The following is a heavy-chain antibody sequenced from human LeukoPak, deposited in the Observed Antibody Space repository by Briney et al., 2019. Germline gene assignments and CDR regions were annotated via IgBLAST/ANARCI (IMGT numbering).Heavy chain of an antibody. Sequence: ASVKVSCKASGFTFIGYYMHWVRQAPGQGLEWMGWINLNTGDTGYAPKFQGRVTMTRDTSITTAYMQLSWLRYDDTAVYYCARDQPALDYWGRGTLVTVSS. CDR1: GFTFIGYY. V-gene: IGHV1-2*02. CDR2: INLNTGDT. CDR3: ARDQPALDY. J-gene: IGHJ4*02.